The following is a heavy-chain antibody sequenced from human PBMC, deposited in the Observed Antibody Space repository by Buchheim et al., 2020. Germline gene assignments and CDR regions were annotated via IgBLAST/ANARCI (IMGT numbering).Heavy chain of an antibody. CDR3: TRGRNIEDSRSQFLGGY. CDR2: INPNSGDT. Sequence: QVQLVQSGAEVKKPGASLKVSCKASGYTFTGYCMHWARQAPGQGLEWMGWINPNSGDTKYAQKFQGRVSMTRDTSISTAYLELTRLDDTAVYYCTRGRNIEDSRSQFLGGYWGQGTL. V-gene: IGHV1-2*02. D-gene: IGHD3-10*01. CDR1: GYTFTGYC. J-gene: IGHJ4*02.